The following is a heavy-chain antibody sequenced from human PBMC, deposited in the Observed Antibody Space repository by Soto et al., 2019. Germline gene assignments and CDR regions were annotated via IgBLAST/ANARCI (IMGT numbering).Heavy chain of an antibody. Sequence: QVQLVQSGAEVKKPGASVKVSCKASGYTFTSYYMHWVRQAPGQGLEWMGIINPSGGSTSYAQKFQGRVTMTRDTSTSTVYMELSSLRSEDTAVYYCASPGYCSGGSCYAAFVYWGQGTLVPVSS. CDR3: ASPGYCSGGSCYAAFVY. J-gene: IGHJ4*02. CDR1: GYTFTSYY. V-gene: IGHV1-46*01. D-gene: IGHD2-15*01. CDR2: INPSGGST.